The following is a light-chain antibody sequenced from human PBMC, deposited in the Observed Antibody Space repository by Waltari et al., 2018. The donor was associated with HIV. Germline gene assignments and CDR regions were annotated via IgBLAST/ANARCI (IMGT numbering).Light chain of an antibody. CDR2: GNK. Sequence: QSVLTQPPSASGTPGRRVAISGSGSSSTIARTCVYWYQQLPGKTPKLLIYGNKQRHSWVPDRFSGPKAGTSASLAISGLRSEDEADYYCAAWDDSLSGWVFGGGTKLTVL. J-gene: IGLJ3*02. V-gene: IGLV1-47*01. CDR3: AAWDDSLSGWV. CDR1: SSTIARTC.